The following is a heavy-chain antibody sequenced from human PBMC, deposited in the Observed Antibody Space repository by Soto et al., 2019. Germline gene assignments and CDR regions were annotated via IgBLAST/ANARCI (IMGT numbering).Heavy chain of an antibody. D-gene: IGHD3-3*01. J-gene: IGHJ4*02. CDR3: ARGGQDFWSGPFGY. V-gene: IGHV4-4*07. CDR1: AGSISNYF. Sequence: SETLSLTCTVSAGSISNYFCKWIRQPAGKGPEWIGRIDNSGSTNYNPSLKSRITMSADTSRNQFSLKLNSVSAADTAVYYCARGGQDFWSGPFGYWGQGALVAVSS. CDR2: IDNSGST.